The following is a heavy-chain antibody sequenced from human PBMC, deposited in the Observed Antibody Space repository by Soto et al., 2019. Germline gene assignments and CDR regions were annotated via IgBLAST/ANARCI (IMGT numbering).Heavy chain of an antibody. V-gene: IGHV1-69*01. CDR1: GGIFSTYA. J-gene: IGHJ4*02. Sequence: QVQLVQSGAEVKKPGSSVKVSCKASGGIFSTYAISWLRQAPGQGLEWMGGIIPLFGTPNYAQRFQGIVTITAEESTSTAYMEMSRLSAEDTAFYYCARDRDDYGSGNYYNRIDFWGQGALVTVSS. CDR3: ARDRDDYGSGNYYNRIDF. CDR2: IIPLFGTP. D-gene: IGHD3-10*01.